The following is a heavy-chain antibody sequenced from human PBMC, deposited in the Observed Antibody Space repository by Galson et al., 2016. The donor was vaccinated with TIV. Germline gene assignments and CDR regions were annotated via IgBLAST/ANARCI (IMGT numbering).Heavy chain of an antibody. D-gene: IGHD3-10*01. CDR3: ARGFNYRFDFDYGMYV. J-gene: IGHJ6*02. Sequence: SVKVSCKASGYPFTDYSIHWVRQAPGQGPEWMGWINPNGDDTNYAQRFQGRVFMTRDTSISTAYMELSRLRSDDTAVFFCARGFNYRFDFDYGMYVCGQGTTVTVSS. CDR2: INPNGDDT. V-gene: IGHV1-2*02. CDR1: GYPFTDYS.